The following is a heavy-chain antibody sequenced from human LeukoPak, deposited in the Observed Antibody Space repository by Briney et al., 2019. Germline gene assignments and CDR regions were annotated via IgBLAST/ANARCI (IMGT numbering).Heavy chain of an antibody. CDR3: ARRTGGLWFGEY. J-gene: IGHJ4*02. V-gene: IGHV4-34*01. Sequence: NASETLSLTCAVYGGSFSGYYWSWIRQPPGKGLEWIGEINHSGSTNYNPSLKSRVTISVDTSKNQFSLKLSSVTAADTAVYYCARRTGGLWFGEYWGQGTLVTVSS. CDR2: INHSGST. CDR1: GGSFSGYY. D-gene: IGHD3-10*01.